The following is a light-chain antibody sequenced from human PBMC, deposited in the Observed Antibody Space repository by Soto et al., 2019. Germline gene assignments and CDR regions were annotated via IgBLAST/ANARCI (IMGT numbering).Light chain of an antibody. Sequence: EIALTQSPGTLSLSPGERATFSCRASQTLSNSFIAWYQHKPGQAPRLLVYDTSTRATGIPDRYSGSGSGTDFTLTISRLEPEDFAVFFCQQYGTSEIIFGQGTRLEIK. CDR1: QTLSNSF. V-gene: IGKV3-20*01. J-gene: IGKJ5*01. CDR2: DTS. CDR3: QQYGTSEII.